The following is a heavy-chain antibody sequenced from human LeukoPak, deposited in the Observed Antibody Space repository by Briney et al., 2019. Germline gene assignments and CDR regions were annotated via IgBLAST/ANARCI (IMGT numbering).Heavy chain of an antibody. CDR3: AREYQGIDY. J-gene: IGHJ4*02. CDR2: IYTSGST. D-gene: IGHD2-2*01. V-gene: IGHV4-61*02. CDR1: GGSISSGSYY. Sequence: SEILSLTCTVSGGSISSGSYYWSWIRQPAGKGLEWIGRIYTSGSTSYNPSLKSRVTISVDTSKNQFSLKLTSVTAADTAVYYCAREYQGIDYWGQGTLVTVSS.